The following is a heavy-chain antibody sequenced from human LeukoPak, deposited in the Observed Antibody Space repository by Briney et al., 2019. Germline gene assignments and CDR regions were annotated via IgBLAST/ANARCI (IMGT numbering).Heavy chain of an antibody. J-gene: IGHJ4*02. D-gene: IGHD3-10*01. CDR2: IRYDGSNK. CDR1: GFTFSSYG. CDR3: ASGLVRGVVVRY. Sequence: TGGSLRLSCAASGFTFSSYGMHWVRQAPGKGLEWVTFIRYDGSNKDYADSVKGRFTISRDNSKNTLYLQMNSLRAEDTAVYYCASGLVRGVVVRYWGQGTLVTVSS. V-gene: IGHV3-30*02.